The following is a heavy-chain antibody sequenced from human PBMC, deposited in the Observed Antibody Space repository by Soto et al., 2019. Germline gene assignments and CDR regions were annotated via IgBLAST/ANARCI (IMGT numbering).Heavy chain of an antibody. D-gene: IGHD1-7*01. CDR3: VKGRTSVFTTSLH. Sequence: EVQLVESGGVLVRPGRSLRLSCAASGFTFNDYAMHWVRQAPGKGLEWVSSISWNSGNIVYADSVKGRFTISRDNAKNSLYLQLNSLRAKDTALYYCVKGRTSVFTTSLHWGQGTLVTVSS. CDR1: GFTFNDYA. J-gene: IGHJ4*02. V-gene: IGHV3-9*01. CDR2: ISWNSGNI.